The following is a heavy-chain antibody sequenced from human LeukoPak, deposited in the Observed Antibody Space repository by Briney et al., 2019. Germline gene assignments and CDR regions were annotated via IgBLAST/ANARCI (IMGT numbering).Heavy chain of an antibody. V-gene: IGHV3-23*01. D-gene: IGHD3-22*01. CDR3: AKENYHYYDSCGYFYFDY. CDR2: ISGSGGST. CDR1: GFTFSSYA. Sequence: GGSLRLSCAASGFTFSSYAMSWVRHAPGKGLEWVSAISGSGGSTYYADSVKGRFTISRDNSKNTLYLQMNSLRAEDTAVYYCAKENYHYYDSCGYFYFDYWGQGTLVTVSS. J-gene: IGHJ4*02.